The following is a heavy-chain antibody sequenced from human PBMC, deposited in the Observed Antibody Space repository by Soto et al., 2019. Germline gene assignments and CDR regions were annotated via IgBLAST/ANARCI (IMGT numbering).Heavy chain of an antibody. CDR2: IIPVFGTP. CDR3: ARGGALSTSWYWGDGLDS. D-gene: IGHD6-13*01. Sequence: QVQLEQSGSEVKKSGSSVKVSCKASGYSFSSHAITWVRQAPGQGLEWMGGIIPVFGTPSYAQKFQGRVTISADKYTNTSSLELRSLRSEDTAVYYCARGGALSTSWYWGDGLDSWGQGTQVTVSS. V-gene: IGHV1-69*06. CDR1: GYSFSSHA. J-gene: IGHJ4*02.